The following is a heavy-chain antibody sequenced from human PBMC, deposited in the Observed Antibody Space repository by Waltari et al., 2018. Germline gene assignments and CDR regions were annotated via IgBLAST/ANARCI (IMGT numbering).Heavy chain of an antibody. D-gene: IGHD3-10*01. Sequence: QVQLQQWGAGLLKPSETLSLTCAVSGYSISSGYYWGWIRQPPGKGLEWIGSIYRSGSTYYNPSLKSRVTISVDTSKNQFSLKLSSVTAADTAVYYCASHVGGGEGYWGQGTLVTVSS. CDR3: ASHVGGGEGY. J-gene: IGHJ4*02. CDR2: IYRSGST. V-gene: IGHV4-38-2*01. CDR1: GYSISSGYY.